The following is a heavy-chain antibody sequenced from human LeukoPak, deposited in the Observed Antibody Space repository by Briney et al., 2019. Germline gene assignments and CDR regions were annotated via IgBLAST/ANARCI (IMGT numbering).Heavy chain of an antibody. Sequence: GGSLRLSCAASGFTFDDYAVHWVRQAPGKGLEWVSGISWNSGSIGYADSVKGRFTISRDNAKNSLYLQMNSLRAEDTALYYCAKSSGTNYYYYGMDVWGQGTTVTVSS. J-gene: IGHJ6*02. CDR2: ISWNSGSI. V-gene: IGHV3-9*01. CDR1: GFTFDDYA. CDR3: AKSSGTNYYYYGMDV.